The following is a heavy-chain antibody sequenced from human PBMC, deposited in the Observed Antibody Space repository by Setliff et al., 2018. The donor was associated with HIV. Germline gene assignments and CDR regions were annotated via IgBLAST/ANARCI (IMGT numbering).Heavy chain of an antibody. V-gene: IGHV1-69*10. J-gene: IGHJ5*02. D-gene: IGHD2-15*01. CDR3: ARDRFCSRGSCYEPNWFDP. Sequence: SVKVSCKPSGGTFSSYAITWVRQAPGQGLEWMGGIIPILGVANYAQKFQGRVTMTTDTSTTTAYMELRSLRSEDSAVYYCARDRFCSRGSCYEPNWFDPWGQGTLVTVSS. CDR1: GGTFSSYA. CDR2: IIPILGVA.